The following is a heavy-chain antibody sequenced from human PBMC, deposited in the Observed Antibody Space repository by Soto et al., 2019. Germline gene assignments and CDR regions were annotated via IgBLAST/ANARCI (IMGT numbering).Heavy chain of an antibody. V-gene: IGHV4-61*01. CDR2: IYYSGST. CDR3: ARELDEDSGYDSGLGLNWFDP. J-gene: IGHJ5*02. Sequence: SETLSLTCTVSGGSVSSGSYYWSWIRQPPGKGLEWIGYIYYSGSTNYNPPLKSRVTISVDTTKNQFSLKLSSVTAADTAVYYCARELDEDSGYDSGLGLNWFDPWGQGTLLTVSS. CDR1: GGSVSSGSYY. D-gene: IGHD5-12*01.